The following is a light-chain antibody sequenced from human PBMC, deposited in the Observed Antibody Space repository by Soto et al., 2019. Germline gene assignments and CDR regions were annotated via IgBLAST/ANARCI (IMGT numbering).Light chain of an antibody. V-gene: IGLV1-40*01. J-gene: IGLJ1*01. CDR2: GNN. Sequence: QSVLTQPPSVSGAPGQRVTISCTGSSSNIGAGHDVHWYRQLPGTAPKLLIYGNNDRPSGVPDRFSGSKSGTSASLAITGLQAEDEADDYCQSYDSSLSGYVFATGTKVTVL. CDR3: QSYDSSLSGYV. CDR1: SSNIGAGHD.